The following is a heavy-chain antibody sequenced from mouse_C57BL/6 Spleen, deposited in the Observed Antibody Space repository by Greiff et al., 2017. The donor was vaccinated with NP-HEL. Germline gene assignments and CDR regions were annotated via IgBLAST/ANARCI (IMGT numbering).Heavy chain of an antibody. Sequence: QVQLQQSGPELVKPGASVKISCKASGYAFSSSWMNWVKQTPGKGLEWIGRIYPGDGDTNYNGKFKGKATLTADKSSSTAYMQLSSLTSEDSAVYFCARGGYGYEGFAYWGQGTLVTVSA. J-gene: IGHJ3*01. D-gene: IGHD2-2*01. CDR2: IYPGDGDT. CDR1: GYAFSSSW. V-gene: IGHV1-82*01. CDR3: ARGGYGYEGFAY.